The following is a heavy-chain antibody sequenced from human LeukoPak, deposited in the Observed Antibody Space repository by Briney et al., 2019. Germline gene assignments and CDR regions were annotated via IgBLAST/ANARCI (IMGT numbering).Heavy chain of an antibody. CDR1: GFTFSSYS. CDR2: ISSSGSTI. D-gene: IGHD3-22*01. V-gene: IGHV3-48*04. CDR3: ASAYYDPFDY. J-gene: IGHJ4*02. Sequence: GGSLRLSCAASGFTFSSYSMNWVRQAPGKGLEWVSYISSSGSTIYYADSVKGRFTISRDNAKNSLYLQMNSLRAEDTAVYYCASAYYDPFDYWGQGTLVTVSS.